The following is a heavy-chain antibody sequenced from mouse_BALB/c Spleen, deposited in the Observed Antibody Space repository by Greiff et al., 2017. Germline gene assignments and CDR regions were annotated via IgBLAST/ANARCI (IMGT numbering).Heavy chain of an antibody. CDR1: GFTFSSYA. Sequence: DVHLVESGGGLVKPGGSLKLSCAASGFTFSSYAMSWVRQTPEKRLEWVASISSGGSTYYPDSVKGRFTISRDNARNILYLQMSSLRSEDTAMYYCAREDSRFAYWGQGTLVTVSA. V-gene: IGHV5-6-5*01. J-gene: IGHJ3*01. CDR2: ISSGGST. CDR3: AREDSRFAY.